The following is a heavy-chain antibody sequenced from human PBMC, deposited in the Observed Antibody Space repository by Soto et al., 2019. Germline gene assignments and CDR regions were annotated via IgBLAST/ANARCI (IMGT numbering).Heavy chain of an antibody. Sequence: SETLSLTCTVSGVSISSYYWSWIRQPPGQGLESLGYIYYTGDTNSNPSLKGRLTISIDTSKNQFSLKLSSVTAADTAIYYCARYARIPDYWGQGTLVTVSS. CDR2: IYYTGDT. CDR3: ARYARIPDY. J-gene: IGHJ4*02. CDR1: GVSISSYY. D-gene: IGHD2-2*01. V-gene: IGHV4-59*01.